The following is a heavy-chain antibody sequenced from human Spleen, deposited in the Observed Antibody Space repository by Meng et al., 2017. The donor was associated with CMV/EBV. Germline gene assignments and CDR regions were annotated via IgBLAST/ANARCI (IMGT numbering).Heavy chain of an antibody. Sequence: GESLKISCAASGFTFSSYWMSWVRQAPGKRLEWVANIKQDGSEKYYVDSVKGRFTISRDNAKNSLYLQMNSLRAEDTAVYCCARRGFLEWLLPFDYWGQGTLVTVSS. CDR1: GFTFSSYW. CDR3: ARRGFLEWLLPFDY. D-gene: IGHD3-3*01. V-gene: IGHV3-7*01. J-gene: IGHJ4*02. CDR2: IKQDGSEK.